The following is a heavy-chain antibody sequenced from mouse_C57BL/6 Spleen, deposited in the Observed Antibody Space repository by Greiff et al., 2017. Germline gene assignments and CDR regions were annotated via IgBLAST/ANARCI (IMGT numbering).Heavy chain of an antibody. CDR1: GFTFSSYG. V-gene: IGHV5-6*01. Sequence: EVQGVESGGDLVKPGGSLKLSCAASGFTFSSYGMSWVRQTPDKRLEWVATISSGGSYTYYPDSVKGRVTISRDNAKNTLYLQMSSLKSEDTAMYYCSRRYGSRLWYFDVWGTGTTVTVSS. D-gene: IGHD1-1*01. CDR2: ISSGGSYT. J-gene: IGHJ1*03. CDR3: SRRYGSRLWYFDV.